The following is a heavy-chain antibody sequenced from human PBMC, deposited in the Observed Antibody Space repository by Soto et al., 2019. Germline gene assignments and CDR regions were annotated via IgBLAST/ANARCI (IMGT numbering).Heavy chain of an antibody. CDR2: INHSGTT. CDR1: GGSFSGFY. Sequence: TCAVSGGSFSGFYWTWIRQPPGEGLEWIGEINHSGTTHFNPSLRSRLTISLDSSKKHFSLKLTSMTAAAAAVYYCARPARPLVTSYGMDVWGQGTTLTVAS. V-gene: IGHV4-34*01. D-gene: IGHD2-21*02. J-gene: IGHJ6*02. CDR3: ARPARPLVTSYGMDV.